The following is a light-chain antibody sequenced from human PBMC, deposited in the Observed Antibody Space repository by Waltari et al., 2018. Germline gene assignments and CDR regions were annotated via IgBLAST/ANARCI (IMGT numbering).Light chain of an antibody. CDR2: CAS. CDR1: QSLFSSSHSKTY. Sequence: DIVMTQSPDSLAVSLGERATINCKSSQSLFSSSHSKTYIAWYQHKPGQPPKLLIYCASIRASGVPDRFSGSGSGTDFTLTISSLQAEDVAVYYCHHYYIPPLTFGQGTRLEI. CDR3: HHYYIPPLT. V-gene: IGKV4-1*01. J-gene: IGKJ5*01.